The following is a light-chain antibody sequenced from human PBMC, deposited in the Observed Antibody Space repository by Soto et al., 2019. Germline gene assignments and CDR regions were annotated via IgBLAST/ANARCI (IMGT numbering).Light chain of an antibody. Sequence: EIVLTQSPGTLSLSPGERATLSCRASQSVSSNYLAWYQQKPGKAPRLLIYGASSRATGIPDRFSGSGSGTDFTITISRLEPEDVAVYYCQQYGSSRTFGPGTKVDIK. CDR2: GAS. V-gene: IGKV3-20*01. J-gene: IGKJ3*01. CDR3: QQYGSSRT. CDR1: QSVSSNY.